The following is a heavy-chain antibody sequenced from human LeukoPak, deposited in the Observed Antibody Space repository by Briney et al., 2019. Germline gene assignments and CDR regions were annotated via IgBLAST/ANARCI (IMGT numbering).Heavy chain of an antibody. Sequence: PGGSLRLSCAASGFTLSNYWMSWVRQAPGKGLEWVANIKQDGSQIYVVTSVRGRFTVSRDNAKNSLYLQMNSLRAEDTAVYYCARLQQRDARDYWGQGTLVTVSS. D-gene: IGHD5-18*01. J-gene: IGHJ4*02. V-gene: IGHV3-7*02. CDR3: ARLQQRDARDY. CDR1: GFTLSNYW. CDR2: IKQDGSQI.